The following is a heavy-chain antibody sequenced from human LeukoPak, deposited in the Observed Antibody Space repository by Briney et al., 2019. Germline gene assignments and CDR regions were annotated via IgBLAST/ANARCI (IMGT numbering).Heavy chain of an antibody. D-gene: IGHD6-6*01. J-gene: IGHJ4*02. CDR3: TIVHSSSNRVFDY. V-gene: IGHV3-73*01. CDR2: IRSKANSYAT. Sequence: GGSLRLSCAASGFTFSGSAMHWVRQASGKGREWVGRIRSKANSYATAYAASVKGRFTISRDDSKNTAYLQMNSLKTEDTAVYYCTIVHSSSNRVFDYWGQGTLVTVSS. CDR1: GFTFSGSA.